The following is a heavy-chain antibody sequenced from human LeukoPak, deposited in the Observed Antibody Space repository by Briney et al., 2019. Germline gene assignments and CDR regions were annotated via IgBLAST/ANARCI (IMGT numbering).Heavy chain of an antibody. CDR2: ISYDGSNK. V-gene: IGHV3-30-3*01. CDR1: GFTFSSYA. D-gene: IGHD3-10*01. J-gene: IGHJ4*02. Sequence: GGSLRLSCAASGFTFSSYAMHWVRQAPGKGLEWVAVISYDGSNKYYADSVRGRFTISRDNSKNTLYLQMNSLRAEDTAVYYCARDNWFGEPRDYFDYWGQGTLVTVSS. CDR3: ARDNWFGEPRDYFDY.